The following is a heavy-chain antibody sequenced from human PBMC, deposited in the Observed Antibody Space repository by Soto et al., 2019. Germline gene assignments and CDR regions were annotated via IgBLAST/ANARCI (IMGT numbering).Heavy chain of an antibody. CDR2: IYYSGST. Sequence: SETLSLTCTVSGGSISSYYWSWIRQPPGKGLEWIGYIYYSGSTNYNPSLKSRVTISVDTSKNQFSLKLSSVTAADTAVYYCARSPIYRSGGSCFDWDYYYSDMNVWGKGTTVTVSS. CDR3: ARSPIYRSGGSCFDWDYYYSDMNV. D-gene: IGHD2-15*01. V-gene: IGHV4-59*08. J-gene: IGHJ6*03. CDR1: GGSISSYY.